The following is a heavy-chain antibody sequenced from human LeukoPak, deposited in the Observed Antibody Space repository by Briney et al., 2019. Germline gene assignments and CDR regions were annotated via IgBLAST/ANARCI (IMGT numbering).Heavy chain of an antibody. J-gene: IGHJ4*02. D-gene: IGHD6-19*01. CDR1: GFTFSSDA. CDR2: ISSSSDST. Sequence: PGGSLRLSCAASGFTFSSDAMSWVPQAPQKGLEWGSTISSSSDSTYSADSVKGRFTISRDNSKNTLYLQMNSLRAEDTAVYNCAKYRGSGWYFDYWGQGTLVTVSS. V-gene: IGHV3-23*01. CDR3: AKYRGSGWYFDY.